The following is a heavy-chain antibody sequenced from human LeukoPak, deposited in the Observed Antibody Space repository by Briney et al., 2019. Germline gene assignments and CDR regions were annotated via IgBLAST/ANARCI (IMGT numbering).Heavy chain of an antibody. J-gene: IGHJ6*03. CDR3: ARDGIGSSSSSNYYYYMDV. D-gene: IGHD6-6*01. V-gene: IGHV1-46*01. Sequence: GASVKVSCKASGYTFTSYYMHWVRQAPGQGLEGMGIINPSGGSTSYAQKFQGRVTMTRDMSTSTVYMELSSLRSEDTAVYYCARDGIGSSSSSNYYYYMDVWGKGTTVTVSS. CDR2: INPSGGST. CDR1: GYTFTSYY.